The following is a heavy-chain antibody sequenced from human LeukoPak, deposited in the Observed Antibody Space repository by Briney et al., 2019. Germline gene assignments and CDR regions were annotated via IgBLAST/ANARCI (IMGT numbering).Heavy chain of an antibody. Sequence: SGKCACNASGGTFSSYAISWVRHAPGQGLEWMGRIIPIFGIANYAQKFQGRVTITADKSTSTAYMELSSLRSENTAVYYCARDYPPGHKGSGSPYYFDYWGQGTLVTVSS. CDR1: GGTFSSYA. J-gene: IGHJ4*02. D-gene: IGHD3-10*01. CDR3: ARDYPPGHKGSGSPYYFDY. CDR2: IIPIFGIA. V-gene: IGHV1-69*04.